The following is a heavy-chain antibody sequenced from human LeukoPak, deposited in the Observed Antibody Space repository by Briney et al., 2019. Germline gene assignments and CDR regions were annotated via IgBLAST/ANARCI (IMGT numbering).Heavy chain of an antibody. Sequence: SETLSLTCTVSGGSISSGDYYWSWIRQPPGKGVEWIGEINHSGGTNYNPSLKSRVTISVDTSKNQFSLKLSSVTAADTAVYYCARGRTRGFDYWGQGTLVTVSS. CDR2: INHSGGT. J-gene: IGHJ4*02. CDR3: ARGRTRGFDY. V-gene: IGHV4-30-4*01. CDR1: GGSISSGDYY.